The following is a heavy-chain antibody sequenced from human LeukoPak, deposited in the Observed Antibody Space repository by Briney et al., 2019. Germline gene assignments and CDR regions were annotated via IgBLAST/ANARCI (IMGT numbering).Heavy chain of an antibody. CDR2: IYYSGST. D-gene: IGHD3-3*01. V-gene: IGHV4-59*08. CDR1: AFSISSYY. CDR3: ARLGPYYDFWSGYYTTGYYYYMDV. J-gene: IGHJ6*03. Sequence: SETLSFNCTVYAFSISSYYWSWIRQPPGKGLKGFGYIYYSGSTNYNPSLNSLVTISVDTSNNQFSLKRSPVTAADTAVYYGARLGPYYDFWSGYYTTGYYYYMDVWGKGTTVTVSS.